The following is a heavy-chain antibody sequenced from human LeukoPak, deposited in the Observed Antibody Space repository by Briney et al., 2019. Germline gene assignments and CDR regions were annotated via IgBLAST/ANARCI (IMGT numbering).Heavy chain of an antibody. CDR3: ARRDRYGYVDY. CDR2: IYYSGST. J-gene: IGHJ4*02. CDR1: GGSFSTYY. D-gene: IGHD5-18*01. Sequence: PSETLSLTCTVSGGSFSTYYWSWIRQPPGKGLEWIGYIYYSGSTYYNPSLKSRVTISVDTPKNQFSLKLSSVTAADTAVYYCARRDRYGYVDYWGQGILVTVSS. V-gene: IGHV4-59*08.